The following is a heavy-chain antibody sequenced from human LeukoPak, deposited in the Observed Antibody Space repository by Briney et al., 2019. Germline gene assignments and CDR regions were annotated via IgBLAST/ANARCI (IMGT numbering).Heavy chain of an antibody. J-gene: IGHJ4*02. Sequence: SVKLSCKASGTTFTGDFMQWVRQAPGQGLEWMGWINVNSGGTHYAQKFQGRVSMTSDTSIATTYMELNGLRSDDTAVYYCASYSDSPKEFDKWGQGTLVSVSS. CDR3: ASYSDSPKEFDK. D-gene: IGHD1-26*01. CDR2: INVNSGGT. CDR1: GTTFTGDF. V-gene: IGHV1-2*02.